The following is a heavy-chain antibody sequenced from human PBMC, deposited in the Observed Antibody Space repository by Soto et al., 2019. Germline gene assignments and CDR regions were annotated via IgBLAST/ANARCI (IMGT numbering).Heavy chain of an antibody. J-gene: IGHJ4*02. CDR1: GGSISSSNW. Sequence: QVQLQESGPGLVKPLGTLSLTCGVSGGSISSSNWWSWVRQPPGKGLEWIGEFHHTGSTNYNPSLKSXVXXXXXXSXNXXXXXXXXXXXAXTAXXYXASRGGLAYFDYWGQGTLVTVSS. V-gene: IGHV4-4*02. CDR3: ASRGGLAYFDY. CDR2: FHHTGST.